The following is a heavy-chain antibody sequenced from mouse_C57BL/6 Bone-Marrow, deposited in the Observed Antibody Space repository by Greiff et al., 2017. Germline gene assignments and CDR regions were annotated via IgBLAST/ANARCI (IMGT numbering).Heavy chain of an antibody. V-gene: IGHV3-6*01. CDR2: ISYDGSN. Sequence: EVKLMESGPGLVKPSQSLSLTCSATGYSITSGYYWNWIRQFPGNKLEWMGYISYDGSNNYNPSLKNRISITRDTSKNQFFLKLNSVTAEDTATYYCARDDYYFAYWGQGTLVTVSA. CDR3: ARDDYYFAY. CDR1: GYSITSGYY. J-gene: IGHJ3*01. D-gene: IGHD1-1*01.